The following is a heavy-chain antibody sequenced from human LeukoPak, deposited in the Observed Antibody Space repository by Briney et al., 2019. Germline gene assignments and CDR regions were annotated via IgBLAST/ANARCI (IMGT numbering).Heavy chain of an antibody. J-gene: IGHJ4*02. CDR2: ISDDGRST. Sequence: GGSLRLSCAASRFTLSNYGMSWALQAPGKGLEWVSAISDDGRSTYYADSVKGRFTISKDNSKKKLSLQMNNLRAEDTAVYYCEKWVPYSSSSFYFDYWGQGTLVTVSS. CDR1: RFTLSNYG. CDR3: EKWVPYSSSSFYFDY. D-gene: IGHD6-6*01. V-gene: IGHV3-23*01.